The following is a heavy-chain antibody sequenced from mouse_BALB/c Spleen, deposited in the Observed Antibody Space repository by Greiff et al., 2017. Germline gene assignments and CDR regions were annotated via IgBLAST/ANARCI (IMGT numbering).Heavy chain of an antibody. D-gene: IGHD1-1*01. CDR2: ISSGGGST. CDR3: ARKNYYGSSPFFDY. J-gene: IGHJ2*01. CDR1: GFAFSSYD. Sequence: EVNVVESGGGLVKPGGSLKLSCAASGFAFSSYDMSWVRQTPEKRLEWVAYISSGGGSTYYPDTVKGRFTISRDNAKNTLYLQMSSLKSEDTAMYYCARKNYYGSSPFFDYWGQGTTLTVSS. V-gene: IGHV5-12-1*01.